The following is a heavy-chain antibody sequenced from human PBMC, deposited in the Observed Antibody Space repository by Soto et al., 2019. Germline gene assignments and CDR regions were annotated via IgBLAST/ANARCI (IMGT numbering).Heavy chain of an antibody. D-gene: IGHD3-3*01. CDR2: ISGSGGST. Sequence: PGGSLRLSCAASGFTFSSYAMSWVRQAPGEGLEWVSAISGSGGSTYYADSVKGRFTISRDNSKNTLYLQMNSLRAEDTAVYYCAKDKSPDYDFWSGSNWFDPWGQGTLVTVSS. J-gene: IGHJ5*02. V-gene: IGHV3-23*01. CDR3: AKDKSPDYDFWSGSNWFDP. CDR1: GFTFSSYA.